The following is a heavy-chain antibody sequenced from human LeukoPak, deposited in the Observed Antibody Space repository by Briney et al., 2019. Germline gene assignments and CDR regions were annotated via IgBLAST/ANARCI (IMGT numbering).Heavy chain of an antibody. CDR3: AREWYILTGYYDY. Sequence: GGSLRLSCAASGFTFSSYSMNWVRQAPGKGLEWVSSISSSSSYIYYADSVKGRFTISRDNAKNSLYLQMNSLRAEDTAVYYCAREWYILTGYYDYWGQGTLVTVSS. V-gene: IGHV3-21*01. J-gene: IGHJ4*02. CDR2: ISSSSSYI. D-gene: IGHD3-9*01. CDR1: GFTFSSYS.